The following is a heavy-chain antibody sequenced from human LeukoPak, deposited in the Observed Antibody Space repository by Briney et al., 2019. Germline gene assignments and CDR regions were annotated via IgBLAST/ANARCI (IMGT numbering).Heavy chain of an antibody. CDR1: GGSFSGYY. J-gene: IGHJ5*01. CDR3: ARGRGTVETHHWFDP. V-gene: IGHV4-34*01. CDR2: INHSGST. D-gene: IGHD2-21*02. Sequence: PSETLSLTCAVYGGSFSGYYWSWIRQPPGKGLEWIGEINHSGSTNYNPSLKSRVTISVDTSKNQFSLKLSSVTAAGTAVYYCARGRGTVETHHWFDPLGQGTLVTVSP.